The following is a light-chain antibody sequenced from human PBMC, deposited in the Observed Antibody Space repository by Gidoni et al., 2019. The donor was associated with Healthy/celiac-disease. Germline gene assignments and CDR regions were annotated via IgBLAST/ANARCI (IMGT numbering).Light chain of an antibody. CDR2: AAS. CDR3: QKSYSTFT. V-gene: IGKV1-39*01. CDR1: QSISSY. J-gene: IGKJ3*01. Sequence: DIQMTQSPSALSASVGDRVTIPCRASQSISSYLNWYQQKPGKAPKLLIYAASSLKSGVPSRFSGSGAGTDFTLTISSLQPEDFATYYCQKSYSTFTFGPGTKVDIK.